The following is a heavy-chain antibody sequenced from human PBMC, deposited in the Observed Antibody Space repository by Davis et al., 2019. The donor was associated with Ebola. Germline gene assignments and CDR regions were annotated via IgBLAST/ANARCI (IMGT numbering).Heavy chain of an antibody. J-gene: IGHJ4*02. CDR1: GYSFTSYW. CDR2: IYPGDSDT. CDR3: ARQRSDTAMVTFFDY. Sequence: GESLKISCKGSGYSFTSYWIGWVRQMPGKGLEWMGIIYPGDSDTRYSPSFQGQVTISADKSISTAYLQWSSLKASDTAMYYCARQRSDTAMVTFFDYWGQGTLVTVSS. V-gene: IGHV5-51*01. D-gene: IGHD5-18*01.